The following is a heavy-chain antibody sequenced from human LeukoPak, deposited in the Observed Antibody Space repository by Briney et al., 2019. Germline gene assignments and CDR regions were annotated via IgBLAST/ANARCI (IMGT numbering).Heavy chain of an antibody. J-gene: IGHJ6*02. Sequence: GSLRLSCAASGFTFSSYSMNWVRQAPGKGLEWVSSISSSSSYIYYADSVKGRFTISRDNAKNSLYLQMNSLRAEDTAVYYCARDQAMVDGVDVWGQGTTVTVSS. CDR2: ISSSSSYI. CDR3: ARDQAMVDGVDV. D-gene: IGHD5-18*01. V-gene: IGHV3-21*01. CDR1: GFTFSSYS.